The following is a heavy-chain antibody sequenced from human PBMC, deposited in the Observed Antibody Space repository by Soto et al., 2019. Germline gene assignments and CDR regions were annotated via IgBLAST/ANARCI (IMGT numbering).Heavy chain of an antibody. J-gene: IGHJ4*02. D-gene: IGHD3-16*01. CDR3: AAVYTIDY. Sequence: QVQLVESGGGVVQPGRSLRLSCAASGFTFSSYAMHWVRQAPGKGLEWVAVISYDGSDHYNADSVKGRFTISRDNSKNTLLLQMNSLRTEDTAVYYCAAVYTIDYWGQGTLVTVSS. CDR1: GFTFSSYA. CDR2: ISYDGSDH. V-gene: IGHV3-30-3*01.